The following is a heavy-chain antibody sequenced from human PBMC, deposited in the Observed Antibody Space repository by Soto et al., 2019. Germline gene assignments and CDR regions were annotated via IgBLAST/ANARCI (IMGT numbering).Heavy chain of an antibody. D-gene: IGHD2-15*01. V-gene: IGHV3-66*01. CDR3: ASGYCRGGSCYSGPYFEH. CDR1: GFTVSSNY. J-gene: IGHJ1*01. Sequence: GGSLRLSCAASGFTVSSNYISWVRQAPGKGLEWVSVIYSGGRTYYADSVKGRFTISSDNSKNPLYLQMNSLRAEDSAVYYCASGYCRGGSCYSGPYFEHWGQGTLVTVSS. CDR2: IYSGGRT.